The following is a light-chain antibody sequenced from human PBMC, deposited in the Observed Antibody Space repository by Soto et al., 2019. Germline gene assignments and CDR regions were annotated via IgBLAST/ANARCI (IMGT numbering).Light chain of an antibody. J-gene: IGKJ4*01. CDR3: QQRSYSTLLWT. CDR2: DTS. Sequence: IVLTQSPATLSLSPGERATLSCRASQSVGSSLAWYQQKPGQAPRLLIYDTSNRATGIPAKFSGSGSGTEVTITIISREPEDFAIYYCQQRSYSTLLWTFGEGTKVEIK. CDR1: QSVGSS. V-gene: IGKV3-11*01.